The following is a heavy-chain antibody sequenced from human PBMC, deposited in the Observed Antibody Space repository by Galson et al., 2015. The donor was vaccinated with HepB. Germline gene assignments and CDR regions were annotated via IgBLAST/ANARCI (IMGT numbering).Heavy chain of an antibody. CDR2: ISVNGDAT. CDR3: EKGSSGTYGGLLDY. CDR1: GFTFGNYA. J-gene: IGHJ4*01. D-gene: IGHD1-26*01. V-gene: IGHV3-23*01. Sequence: SLRLSCAASGFTFGNYAMSWVRQAPGKGLEWVSAISVNGDATYYADSVKGRFTFSRDNSKNTLYLQMNSLRAEDTAVYYCEKGSSGTYGGLLDYWGHGTLVTVSS.